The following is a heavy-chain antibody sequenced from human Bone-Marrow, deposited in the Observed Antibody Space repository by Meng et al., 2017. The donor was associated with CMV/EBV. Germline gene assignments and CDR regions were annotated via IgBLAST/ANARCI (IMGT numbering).Heavy chain of an antibody. V-gene: IGHV3-30*04. CDR2: ISYDGSNK. CDR3: ARGDTAMTPGYYYGVDV. D-gene: IGHD5-18*01. CDR1: GFTFSSCA. Sequence: GESLKISCAASGFTFSSCAMHWVRRAPGKGLDWVAVISYDGSNKYYADSGKGRFTISRDNSKNTQYLQMNSRRPEDTAVYYCARGDTAMTPGYYYGVDVWGQGTTVTVSS. J-gene: IGHJ6*02.